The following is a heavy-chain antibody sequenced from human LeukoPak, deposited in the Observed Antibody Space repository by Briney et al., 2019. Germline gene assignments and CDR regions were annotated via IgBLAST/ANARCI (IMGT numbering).Heavy chain of an antibody. CDR1: GFTFSNSA. V-gene: IGHV3-23*01. D-gene: IGHD3-9*01. CDR3: AREDRVYDILTGYYHYFDY. J-gene: IGHJ4*02. CDR2: LSGSGITT. Sequence: PGGSLRLSCAASGFTFSNSAMSWVRQAPGKGLEWVSTLSGSGITTYYADSVKGRFTISRDNAKNSLYLQMNSLRAEDTAVYYCAREDRVYDILTGYYHYFDYWGQGTLVTVSS.